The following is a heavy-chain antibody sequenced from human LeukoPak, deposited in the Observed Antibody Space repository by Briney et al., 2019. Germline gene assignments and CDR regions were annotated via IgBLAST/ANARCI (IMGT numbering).Heavy chain of an antibody. CDR1: GGSISSYY. V-gene: IGHV4-4*07. CDR3: AREDGSGSYFDYYYYMDV. CDR2: IYTSGST. Sequence: SETLSLTCTVSGGSISSYYWSWIRQPAGKGLEWIGRIYTSGSTNYNPSLKSRVTMSVDTSKNQFSLKLSSVTAADTAVYYCAREDGSGSYFDYYYYMDVWGKGTTVTVSS. J-gene: IGHJ6*03. D-gene: IGHD3-10*01.